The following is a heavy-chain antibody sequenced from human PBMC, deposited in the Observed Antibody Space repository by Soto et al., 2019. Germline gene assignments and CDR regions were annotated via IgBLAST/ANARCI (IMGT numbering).Heavy chain of an antibody. CDR1: GGSITSGGYY. J-gene: IGHJ4*02. CDR2: IYFSGST. Sequence: SETLSLTCTVSGGSITSGGYYWSWIRQHPGKGLEWIGYIYFSGSTYYNSSLKSRVTISVDTSKNQFYLKLSSVTAADTAVFYCARVSGYYGDYFDYWGQGTLVTVSS. D-gene: IGHD3-22*01. V-gene: IGHV4-31*03. CDR3: ARVSGYYGDYFDY.